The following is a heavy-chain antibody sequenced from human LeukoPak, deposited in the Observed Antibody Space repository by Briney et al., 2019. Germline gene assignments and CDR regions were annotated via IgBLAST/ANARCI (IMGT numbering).Heavy chain of an antibody. V-gene: IGHV3-74*01. CDR1: GFTFSSYW. Sequence: GGSLRLSCAASGFTFSSYWMHWVRQAPGKGLVWVSRINSDGSSTSYADSVKGRFTISRDNAKNTLYLQMNSLRAEDTAVCYCARESFNYGDLFDYWGQGTLVTVSS. CDR3: ARESFNYGDLFDY. CDR2: INSDGSST. D-gene: IGHD4-17*01. J-gene: IGHJ4*02.